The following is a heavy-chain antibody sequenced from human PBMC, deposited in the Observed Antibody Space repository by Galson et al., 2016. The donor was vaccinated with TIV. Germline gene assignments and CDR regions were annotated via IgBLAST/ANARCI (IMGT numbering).Heavy chain of an antibody. CDR3: AKEATKWLQLYYIDY. V-gene: IGHV3-23*01. Sequence: SLRLSCAASGFTFSSSAMTWVRHAPGKGLEWVSSIASSGAAYFSDSVVGRFAISRDNSKNTVFLQMNSLRADDTAVYYCAKEATKWLQLYYIDYWGQGIQVTVSS. J-gene: IGHJ4*02. CDR1: GFTFSSSA. CDR2: IASSGAA. D-gene: IGHD5-24*01.